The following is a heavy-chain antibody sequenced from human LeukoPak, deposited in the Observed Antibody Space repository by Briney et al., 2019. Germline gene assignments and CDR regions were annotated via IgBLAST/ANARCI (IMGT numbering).Heavy chain of an antibody. CDR1: GYTFTGYY. J-gene: IGHJ4*02. V-gene: IGHV1-2*02. CDR2: INPNSGGT. CDR3: ARHPYSGSYHFDY. D-gene: IGHD1-26*01. Sequence: ASVKVSCKASGYTFTGYYMHWVRQAPGQGLEWMGWINPNSGGTSYAQKFQGRVTMTRDTSISTAYMELSRLTSDDTAVYYCARHPYSGSYHFDYWGQGTLVTVSS.